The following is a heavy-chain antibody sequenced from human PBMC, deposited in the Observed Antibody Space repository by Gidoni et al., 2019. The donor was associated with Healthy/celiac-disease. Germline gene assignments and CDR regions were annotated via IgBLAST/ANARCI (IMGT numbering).Heavy chain of an antibody. Sequence: EVQLVESGGGLVQPGRSLSLSCAASGFTFDDFAMHWFRQAPGKGVEWVSGISWNSGSIGYADSVKGRFTISRDNAKNSLYLQMNSLRAEDTALYYCAKDIAGGGTPRDAFDIWGQGTMVTVSS. CDR2: ISWNSGSI. V-gene: IGHV3-9*01. CDR1: GFTFDDFA. D-gene: IGHD2-15*01. CDR3: AKDIAGGGTPRDAFDI. J-gene: IGHJ3*02.